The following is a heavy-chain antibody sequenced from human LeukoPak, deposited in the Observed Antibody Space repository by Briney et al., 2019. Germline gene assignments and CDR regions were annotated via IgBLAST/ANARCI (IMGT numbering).Heavy chain of an antibody. D-gene: IGHD3-3*01. CDR3: ARGDYDFWSGNWRFDT. Sequence: SETLSLTCLVSGDPISSYYWSWIRQAPGKGPEYIGNVYYNGNTNYNPSLKSRVAISVDASKNQFSLKVDSVTTADTAVYYCARGDYDFWSGNWRFDTWGQGTLVTVSS. J-gene: IGHJ4*02. CDR2: VYYNGNT. V-gene: IGHV4-59*01. CDR1: GDPISSYY.